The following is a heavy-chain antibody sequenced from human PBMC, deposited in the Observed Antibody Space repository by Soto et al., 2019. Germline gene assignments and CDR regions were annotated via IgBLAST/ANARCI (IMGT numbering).Heavy chain of an antibody. V-gene: IGHV4-59*08. Sequence: QVQLQESGPGLVKPSETLSLSCSVSGGSISGHYWSWVRQTPGKGLEWIGYMYYSGSTNYNPSLKSRVTISVDTSKNHFSLRLTSVTAADTAVYYCARGPYYDLSWTYYYMDVWGKGTTVTVSS. CDR2: MYYSGST. CDR3: ARGPYYDLSWTYYYMDV. D-gene: IGHD3-16*01. J-gene: IGHJ6*03. CDR1: GGSISGHY.